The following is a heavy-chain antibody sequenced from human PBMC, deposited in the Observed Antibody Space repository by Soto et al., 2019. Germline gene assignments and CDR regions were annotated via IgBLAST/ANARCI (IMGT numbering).Heavy chain of an antibody. D-gene: IGHD2-21*01. Sequence: PGGSLRLSCAASGFTFSSYGMHWVRQAPGKGLEWVAVISYDGSNKYYADSVKGRFTISRDNSKNTLYLQMNSLRAEDTAVYYCANAYCGGDCFVFWGQGTLVTVSS. V-gene: IGHV3-30*18. J-gene: IGHJ4*02. CDR2: ISYDGSNK. CDR3: ANAYCGGDCFVF. CDR1: GFTFSSYG.